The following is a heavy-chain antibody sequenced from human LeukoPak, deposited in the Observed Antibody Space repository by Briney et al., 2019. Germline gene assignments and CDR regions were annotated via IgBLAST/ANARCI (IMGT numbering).Heavy chain of an antibody. J-gene: IGHJ5*02. Sequence: GASVKVSCKASGGTFSSYAISWVRQAPGQGLEWMGGIIPIFGTANYARKFQGRVTITADKSTSTAYMELSSLRSEDTAVYYCASGSTIYDILTGYYSSWFDPWGQGTLVTVSS. CDR1: GGTFSSYA. CDR3: ASGSTIYDILTGYYSSWFDP. CDR2: IIPIFGTA. D-gene: IGHD3-9*01. V-gene: IGHV1-69*06.